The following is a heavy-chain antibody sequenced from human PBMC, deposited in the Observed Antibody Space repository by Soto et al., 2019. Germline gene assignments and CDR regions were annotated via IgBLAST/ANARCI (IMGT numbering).Heavy chain of an antibody. J-gene: IGHJ4*02. V-gene: IGHV4-59*08. CDR3: ARYSGYDSWDYFDY. CDR1: GGSISSYY. D-gene: IGHD5-12*01. CDR2: IYYSGST. Sequence: SETLSLTCTVSGGSISSYYWTWIRQPPGKGLEWIGYIYYSGSTNYNPSLKSRVTISVATSKTQFSLKLSSVTAADTAVYYCARYSGYDSWDYFDYWGQGTLVTVSS.